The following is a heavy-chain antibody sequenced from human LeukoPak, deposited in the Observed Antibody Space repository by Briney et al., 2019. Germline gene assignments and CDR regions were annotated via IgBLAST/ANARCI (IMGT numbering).Heavy chain of an antibody. D-gene: IGHD3-3*01. Sequence: GGSLRLSCAASGFTFSDYYMSWIRQAPGKGLEWVSYISSSGSTIYYADSVKGRFTISRDNAKNSLYLQMNSLRAEDTAVYYCASHKYDFWSGYSGWGQGTLVTVSS. V-gene: IGHV3-11*04. CDR1: GFTFSDYY. CDR3: ASHKYDFWSGYSG. CDR2: ISSSGSTI. J-gene: IGHJ4*02.